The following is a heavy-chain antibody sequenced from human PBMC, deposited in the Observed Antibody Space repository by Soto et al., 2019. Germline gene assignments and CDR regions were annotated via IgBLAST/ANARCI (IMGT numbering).Heavy chain of an antibody. J-gene: IGHJ4*02. CDR2: IDPGDTDT. CDR3: ARMGLSIGSLDY. Sequence: EVQLVQSGAEVKKPGESLKLSCKGSGYSFTHYWIGWVRQMPGKGLEWMGIIDPGDTDTNYRPSFQGQVTISADKSISTAYLQWSSLKASDTAMYYCARMGLSIGSLDYWGQGTRVTVSS. V-gene: IGHV5-51*01. CDR1: GYSFTHYW. D-gene: IGHD1-26*01.